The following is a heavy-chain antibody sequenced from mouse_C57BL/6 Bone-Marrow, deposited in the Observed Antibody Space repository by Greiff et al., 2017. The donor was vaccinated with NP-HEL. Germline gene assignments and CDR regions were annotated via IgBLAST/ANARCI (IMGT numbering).Heavy chain of an antibody. V-gene: IGHV3-6*01. Sequence: EVQLQQSGPGLVKPSQSLSLTCSVSGFSITSGYFWYWLRQFQGNHLEWVGFISYDGSTNYTPYLKDRISITRDPSKNQFFLKLKSVTTEDTATNYVARANWDPAWFGDWGQGTLVTVSA. CDR2: ISYDGST. CDR3: ARANWDPAWFGD. J-gene: IGHJ3*01. D-gene: IGHD4-1*01. CDR1: GFSITSGYF.